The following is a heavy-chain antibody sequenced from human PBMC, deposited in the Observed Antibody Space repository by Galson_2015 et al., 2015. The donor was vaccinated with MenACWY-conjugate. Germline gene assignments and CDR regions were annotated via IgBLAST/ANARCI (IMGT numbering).Heavy chain of an antibody. J-gene: IGHJ4*02. Sequence: SLRLSCAASGFTFSTYDISWVRRAPGKGLEWVSTISGVIGTTYQADSVKGRFTISRDDSKNTLYLQMNNLRAEDTALYICAKADKQTCYGATCYYFDSWGQGTLVTVSS. CDR1: GFTFSTYD. V-gene: IGHV3-23*01. D-gene: IGHD4/OR15-4a*01. CDR3: AKADKQTCYGATCYYFDS. CDR2: ISGVIGTT.